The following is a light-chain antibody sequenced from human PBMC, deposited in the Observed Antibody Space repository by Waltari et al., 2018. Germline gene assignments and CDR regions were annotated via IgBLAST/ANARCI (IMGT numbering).Light chain of an antibody. CDR3: SAFAGSNNFGV. V-gene: IGLV2-8*01. CDR1: SRDNGGSNF. CDR2: DVN. J-gene: IGLJ3*02. Sequence: QSALTQPPSASGSPGQSVPIPCTGTSRDNGGSNFVSWYQQRPGKAPRFLIYDVNKRPAGVSDRFSGSKSGNTASLTVSGLQPDDEATYYCSAFAGSNNFGVFGGGTKLTVL.